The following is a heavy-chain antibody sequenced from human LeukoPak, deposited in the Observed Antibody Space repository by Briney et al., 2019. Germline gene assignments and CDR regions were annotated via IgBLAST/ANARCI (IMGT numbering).Heavy chain of an antibody. CDR1: GGSISSGSYY. CDR3: ARDNGSYQLTEYFQH. D-gene: IGHD2-2*01. CDR2: IYTSGST. V-gene: IGHV4-61*02. Sequence: SQTLSLTCTVSGGSISSGSYYWSWIRQPAGKGLEWIGRIYTSGSTNYNPSLKSRVTISVDTSKNQFSLKLSSVTAADTAVYYCARDNGSYQLTEYFQHWGQGTLVTVSS. J-gene: IGHJ1*01.